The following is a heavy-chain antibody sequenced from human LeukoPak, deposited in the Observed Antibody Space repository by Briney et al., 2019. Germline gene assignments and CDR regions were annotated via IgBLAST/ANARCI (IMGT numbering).Heavy chain of an antibody. CDR1: GFTFSSYW. D-gene: IGHD1-26*01. CDR2: INHNGNVN. CDR3: AKANYQLLAPNHPYGLDV. V-gene: IGHV3-7*03. Sequence: GGSLRLSCAASGFTFSSYWMNWARQAPGKGLEWVASINHNGNVNYYVDSVKGRFTISRDNAKNSLYLQMNSLRAEDTALYYCAKANYQLLAPNHPYGLDVWGQGTTVTVS. J-gene: IGHJ6*02.